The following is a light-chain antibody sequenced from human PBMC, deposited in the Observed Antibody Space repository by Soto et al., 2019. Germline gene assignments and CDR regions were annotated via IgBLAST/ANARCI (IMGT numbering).Light chain of an antibody. CDR1: QNINRW. J-gene: IGKJ2*01. CDR3: QQYNTF. V-gene: IGKV1-5*01. CDR2: DAS. Sequence: DMQMTQSPSTLSASVGDRVTITCRASQNINRWLAWHQQRPGKAPKLLMCDASTLESGVPSRFSGSGSGTEFALTISSLQPDDSATYYCQQYNTFFGQGTKLEIK.